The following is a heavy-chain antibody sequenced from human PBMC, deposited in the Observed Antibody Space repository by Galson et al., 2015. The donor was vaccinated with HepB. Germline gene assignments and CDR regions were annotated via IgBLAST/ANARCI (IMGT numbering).Heavy chain of an antibody. Sequence: SLRLSCAASGFTFSSYGMHWVRQAPGKGLEWVAVISYDGSNKYYADSVKGRFTISRDNSKNTLYLQMNSLRAEDTAVYYCAGFRDCSGGSCYTDYYYYYGMDVWGQGTTVTVSS. CDR2: ISYDGSNK. V-gene: IGHV3-30*03. D-gene: IGHD2-15*01. CDR1: GFTFSSYG. CDR3: AGFRDCSGGSCYTDYYYYYGMDV. J-gene: IGHJ6*02.